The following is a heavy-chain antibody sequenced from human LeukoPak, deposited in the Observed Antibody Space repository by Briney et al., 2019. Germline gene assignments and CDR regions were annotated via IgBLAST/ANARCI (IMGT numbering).Heavy chain of an antibody. CDR3: AKKAPFAMVRGVTGNY. CDR1: GFTFSNYA. D-gene: IGHD3-10*01. CDR2: ISGSGGST. V-gene: IGHV3-23*01. Sequence: PGGSLRLSCAASGFTFSNYAMSWVRQAPGKGLECVSAISGSGGSTYYADSVKGRFTISRDNSKNTLYLQMNSLRAEDTAVYYCAKKAPFAMVRGVTGNYWGQGTLVTVSS. J-gene: IGHJ4*02.